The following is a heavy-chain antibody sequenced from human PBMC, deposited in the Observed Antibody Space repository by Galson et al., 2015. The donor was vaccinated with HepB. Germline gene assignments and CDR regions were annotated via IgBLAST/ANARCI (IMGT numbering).Heavy chain of an antibody. V-gene: IGHV3-53*01. D-gene: IGHD3-22*01. CDR2: IYSGGST. CDR3: ARVITYDSSGPWYFDL. CDR1: GFTVSSNY. Sequence: SLRLSCAASGFTVSSNYMSWVRQAPGKGLEWVSVIYSGGSTYYADSVKGRFTISRDNSKNTLYLQMNSLRAEDTAVYYCARVITYDSSGPWYFDLWGRGTLVTVSS. J-gene: IGHJ2*01.